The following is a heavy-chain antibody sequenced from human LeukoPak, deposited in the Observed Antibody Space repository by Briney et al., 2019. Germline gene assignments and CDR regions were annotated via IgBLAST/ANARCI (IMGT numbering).Heavy chain of an antibody. Sequence: PSETLSLTCTVSGGSISSYYWSWIRQPPGKGLEWIGYIYYSGSTNYNPSLKSRVTISVDTSKNQFSLKLSSVTAADTAVYYCARDPSGRKYFDYWGQGTLVTVSS. J-gene: IGHJ4*02. CDR1: GGSISSYY. CDR2: IYYSGST. CDR3: ARDPSGRKYFDY. D-gene: IGHD1-26*01. V-gene: IGHV4-59*01.